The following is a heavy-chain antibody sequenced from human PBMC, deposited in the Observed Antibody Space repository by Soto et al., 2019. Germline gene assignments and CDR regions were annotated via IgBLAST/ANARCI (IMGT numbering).Heavy chain of an antibody. V-gene: IGHV1-46*01. CDR1: GYGFTDYY. D-gene: IGHD3-22*01. Sequence: ASVKVSCKASGYGFTDYYVHWVRQAPGQGLEWMGMIDPSGGTTRYVQKFQGRVTMTRDTPTRTVYMELSSLTSDDTAVYYCARIQGYDSTGSHDYWGQ. CDR3: ARIQGYDSTGSHDY. CDR2: IDPSGGTT. J-gene: IGHJ4*01.